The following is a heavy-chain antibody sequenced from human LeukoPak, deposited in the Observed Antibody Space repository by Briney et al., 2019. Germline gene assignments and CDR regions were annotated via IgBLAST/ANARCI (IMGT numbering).Heavy chain of an antibody. D-gene: IGHD5-18*01. CDR3: AAGGVQLSVAI. CDR1: GFTFTSSA. Sequence: ASVKVSCKASGFTFTSSAVQWVRQARGQCLEWIGWIVVGSGNTNYAQKFQERVTITRDMSTSTAYMELSSLRSEDTAVYYCAAGGVQLSVAIWGQGTLVTVSS. V-gene: IGHV1-58*01. CDR2: IVVGSGNT. J-gene: IGHJ4*02.